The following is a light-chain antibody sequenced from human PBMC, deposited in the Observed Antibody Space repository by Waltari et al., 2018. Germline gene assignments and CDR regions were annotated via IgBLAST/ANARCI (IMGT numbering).Light chain of an antibody. Sequence: SSELTQDPAVSVALGQTIRFTCQGDSLRTSYASGYQLKPGRAPVLLIFGKDKRPSGIPDRISGYSSGTTSTLTITGAQAEDEADYYCSSRNGRANEVVFAGGTKVTVL. J-gene: IGLJ3*02. CDR3: SSRNGRANEVV. V-gene: IGLV3-19*01. CDR2: GKD. CDR1: SLRTSY.